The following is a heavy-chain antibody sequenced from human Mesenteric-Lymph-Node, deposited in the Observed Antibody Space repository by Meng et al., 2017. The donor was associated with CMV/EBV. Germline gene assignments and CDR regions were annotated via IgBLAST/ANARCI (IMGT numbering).Heavy chain of an antibody. CDR3: ARVRRIAAAGTFDY. CDR2: IKEDGSEK. J-gene: IGHJ4*02. D-gene: IGHD6-13*01. CDR1: GFTFRSYW. Sequence: GESLKISCAASGFTFRSYWMSWVRQDPAKGLEWVANIKEDGSEKQYVDSVKGRFTISRDNAKSSLYLQMNSLRAEDTAVYYCARVRRIAAAGTFDYWGQGTLVTVSS. V-gene: IGHV3-7*01.